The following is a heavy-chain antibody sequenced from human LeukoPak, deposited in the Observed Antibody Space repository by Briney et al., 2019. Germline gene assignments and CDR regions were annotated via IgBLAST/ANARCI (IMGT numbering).Heavy chain of an antibody. Sequence: GGSLRLSCAASGFTFSSYSMNWARQAPGKGLEWVSSISSSSSYIYYADSGKGRFTISRDNTKTSLYLQMNSLRDDDTAVYYCARDLVTRVSWGKGTLVTVSS. D-gene: IGHD1-26*01. CDR3: ARDLVTRVS. V-gene: IGHV3-21*01. CDR2: ISSSSSYI. CDR1: GFTFSSYS. J-gene: IGHJ4*02.